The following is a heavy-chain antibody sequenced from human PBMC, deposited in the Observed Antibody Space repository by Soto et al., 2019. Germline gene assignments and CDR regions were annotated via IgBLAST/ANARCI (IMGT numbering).Heavy chain of an antibody. CDR3: ARSALPDTYYYYYYMDV. D-gene: IGHD2-15*01. Sequence: EVQLVESGGGLVQPGGSLRLSCAASGFTFSSYSMNWVRQAPGKGLEWVSYISSSSSTIYYADSVKGRFTISRDNAKNSLYLQMNRLRAEHTAVYYCARSALPDTYYYYYYMDVWGKGTTVTVSS. CDR2: ISSSSSTI. J-gene: IGHJ6*03. CDR1: GFTFSSYS. V-gene: IGHV3-48*01.